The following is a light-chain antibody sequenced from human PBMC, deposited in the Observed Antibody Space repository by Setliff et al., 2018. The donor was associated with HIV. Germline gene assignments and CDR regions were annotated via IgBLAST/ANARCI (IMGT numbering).Light chain of an antibody. Sequence: QSALAQPASVSGSPGQSITISCTGTSSDVGGYNSVSWYQQHPGKAPKVIIYEVTDRPSGVSDRFSGSKSGHTVSLTISGLQAEDEADYYCSSYTSRNSYVFGTGTKVTVL. V-gene: IGLV2-14*01. CDR2: EVT. CDR1: SSDVGGYNS. CDR3: SSYTSRNSYV. J-gene: IGLJ1*01.